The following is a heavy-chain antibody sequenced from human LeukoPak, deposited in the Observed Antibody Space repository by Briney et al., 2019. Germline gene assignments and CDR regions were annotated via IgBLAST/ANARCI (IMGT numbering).Heavy chain of an antibody. CDR2: ISSTGSTM. CDR1: GFTFTGYE. Sequence: GGSLRLSCAASGFTFTGYEMNWVRQAPGKGLEWVSSISSTGSTMYYADSVRGRFTISRDNAKNSLYLQMNSLRAEDTSVYYCARAAYMVRGVIITPPFDYWGQGALVTVSS. V-gene: IGHV3-48*03. D-gene: IGHD3-10*01. CDR3: ARAAYMVRGVIITPPFDY. J-gene: IGHJ4*02.